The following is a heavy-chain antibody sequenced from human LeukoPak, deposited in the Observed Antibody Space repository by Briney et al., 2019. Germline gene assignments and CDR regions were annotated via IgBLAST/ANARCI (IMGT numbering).Heavy chain of an antibody. CDR1: GFTFSASW. Sequence: GGSLRLSCAASGFTFSASWMHWVRQAPGKGLVWVSRIQSDGTSATYADSVKGRFTISRDNARNTLYLEMNSLRAEDTAVYYCSTTYYYDSSEGYWGQGTLVTVSS. D-gene: IGHD3-22*01. J-gene: IGHJ4*02. CDR2: IQSDGTSA. CDR3: STTYYYDSSEGY. V-gene: IGHV3-74*01.